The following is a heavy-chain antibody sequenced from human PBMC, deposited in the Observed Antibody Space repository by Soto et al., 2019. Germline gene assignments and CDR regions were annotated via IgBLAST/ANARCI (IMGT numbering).Heavy chain of an antibody. D-gene: IGHD3-3*01. V-gene: IGHV3-21*01. J-gene: IGHJ6*02. CDR3: ARGGYDFWSGYYYYGMDV. CDR2: ISSSSSYI. CDR1: GFTFSSYS. Sequence: GGSLRLSCAASGFTFSSYSMNWVRQAPGKGLEWVSSISSSSSYIYYADSVKGRFTISRDNAKNSLYLQMNSLRAEDTAVYYCARGGYDFWSGYYYYGMDVWGQGTTVTVS.